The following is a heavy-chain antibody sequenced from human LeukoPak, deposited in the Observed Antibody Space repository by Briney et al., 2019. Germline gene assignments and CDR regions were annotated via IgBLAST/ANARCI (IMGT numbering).Heavy chain of an antibody. CDR2: IYTSGSTT. CDR3: ARERDSSSSGWVFDY. CDR1: GGSISSHY. D-gene: IGHD6-6*01. Sequence: PSETLSLTCTVSGGSISSHYWSWIRQPAGKGLEWIGRIYTSGSTTKYNPSLTSRVTMSVDTSKNQFSLNLSSVTAADTAVYYCARERDSSSSGWVFDYWGQGTRVTVSS. J-gene: IGHJ4*02. V-gene: IGHV4-4*07.